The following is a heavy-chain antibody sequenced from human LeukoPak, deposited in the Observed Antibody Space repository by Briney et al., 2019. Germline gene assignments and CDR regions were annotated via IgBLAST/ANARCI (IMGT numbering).Heavy chain of an antibody. CDR1: GGSISSGSYY. J-gene: IGHJ4*02. CDR3: AREGSYYPPYIDY. CDR2: IYTSGST. Sequence: SQTPSPTCTVSGGSISSGSYYWSWIRQPAGKGLEWIGRIYTSGSTNYNPSLKSRVTISVDTSKNQFSLKLSSVTAADTAVYYCAREGSYYPPYIDYWGQGTLVTVSS. D-gene: IGHD1-26*01. V-gene: IGHV4-61*02.